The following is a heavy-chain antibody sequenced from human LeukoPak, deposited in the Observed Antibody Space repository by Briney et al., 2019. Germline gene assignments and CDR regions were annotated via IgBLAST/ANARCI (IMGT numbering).Heavy chain of an antibody. CDR2: INSDASTI. J-gene: IGHJ4*02. CDR1: GLTFSSDW. Sequence: GGSLRLSCAASGLTFSSDWMHWVRQVPGKGLVRVSRINSDASTINYADSVKGRFTISRDNAKNTLYLQMNNLRAEDTAVYYCAREDCTIGAVCSSLLDHWGRGTLVTVSS. CDR3: AREDCTIGAVCSSLLDH. V-gene: IGHV3-74*01. D-gene: IGHD2-8*01.